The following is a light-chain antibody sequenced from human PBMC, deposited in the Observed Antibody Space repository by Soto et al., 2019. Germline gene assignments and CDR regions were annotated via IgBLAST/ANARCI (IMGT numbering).Light chain of an antibody. Sequence: QSVLTQPPSVSGAPGQRVTISCTGSNSNIGAGYDVHWYQQLPGRAPKLLIYANNNRPSGVPDRFSGSRSGTSASLAITGLQAEDAADYSCQSYDSSLSGFYVFGTGTQLTVL. V-gene: IGLV1-40*01. CDR2: ANN. CDR1: NSNIGAGYD. J-gene: IGLJ1*01. CDR3: QSYDSSLSGFYV.